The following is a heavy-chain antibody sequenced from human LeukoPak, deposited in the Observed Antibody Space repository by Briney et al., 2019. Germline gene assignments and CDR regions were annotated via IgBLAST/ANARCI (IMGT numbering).Heavy chain of an antibody. CDR3: AVSPYSSSWSTNWFDP. V-gene: IGHV3-66*01. Sequence: PGGSLRLSCAASGFTFSSYWMSWVRQAPGKGLEWVSVIYSGGSTYYADSVKGRFTISRDNSKNTLYLQMNSLRAEDTAVYYCAVSPYSSSWSTNWFDPWGQGTLVTVSS. J-gene: IGHJ5*02. D-gene: IGHD6-13*01. CDR2: IYSGGST. CDR1: GFTFSSYW.